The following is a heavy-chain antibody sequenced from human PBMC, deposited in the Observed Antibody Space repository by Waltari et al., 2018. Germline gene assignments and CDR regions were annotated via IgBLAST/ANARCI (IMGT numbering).Heavy chain of an antibody. J-gene: IGHJ5*02. Sequence: EVQLVESGGGLVQPGGSLRLSCAASGFTFRSHWMTWVRQAPGKGVEWVANRKQDGKAKYYVDSVKGRFTISRDNAKNSLFLQMNSLRVADTAVYYCAQRRYHYDSSGYYGAWGQGTLVTVSS. V-gene: IGHV3-7*01. CDR1: GFTFRSHW. CDR3: AQRRYHYDSSGYYGA. D-gene: IGHD3-22*01. CDR2: RKQDGKAK.